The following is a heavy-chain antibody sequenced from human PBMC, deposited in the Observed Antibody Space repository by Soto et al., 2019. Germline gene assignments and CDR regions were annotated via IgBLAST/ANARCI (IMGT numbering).Heavy chain of an antibody. CDR2: ISWNSGSI. Sequence: EVQLVESGGGLVQPGRSLRLSCAASGFTFDDYAMHWFRQAPVKCLEWVSGISWNSGSIGYADSVNGRFTISRDNAKKPLYLQMNSLRAEDTALYYCAKVMGSYGEYSDAFDIWGQGTMVTVSS. CDR3: AKVMGSYGEYSDAFDI. CDR1: GFTFDDYA. V-gene: IGHV3-9*01. D-gene: IGHD4-17*01. J-gene: IGHJ3*02.